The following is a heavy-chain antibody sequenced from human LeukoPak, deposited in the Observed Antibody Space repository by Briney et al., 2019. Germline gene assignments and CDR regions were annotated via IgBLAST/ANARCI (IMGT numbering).Heavy chain of an antibody. CDR3: AREIIGGASFLDY. CDR1: GFTFSNYA. CDR2: ISGSGGST. Sequence: GGSLRLSCAAAGFTFSNYAMTWVRQAPGKGLEWVSSISGSGGSTYYADSVKGRFTISRDNSKNTLYLQMYSLRAEDTAVYYCAREIIGGASFLDYWGQGTLVTVSS. D-gene: IGHD1-26*01. J-gene: IGHJ4*02. V-gene: IGHV3-23*01.